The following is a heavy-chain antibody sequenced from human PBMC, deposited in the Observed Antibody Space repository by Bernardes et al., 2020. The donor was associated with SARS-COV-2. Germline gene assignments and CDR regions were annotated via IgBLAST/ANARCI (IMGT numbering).Heavy chain of an antibody. J-gene: IGHJ4*02. CDR3: AKGDLEWELLGSFDH. D-gene: IGHD1-26*01. CDR1: GFTFSSHA. CDR2: ISDDGSNK. V-gene: IGHV3-30*18. Sequence: GGSLRLSCAASGFTFSSHAMHWVRQAPGKGLEWVTVISDDGSNKYYGDSVKGRFTISRDNSKNTLYLQMNSLRVEDTAVYYCAKGDLEWELLGSFDHWGQRTLVTVSS.